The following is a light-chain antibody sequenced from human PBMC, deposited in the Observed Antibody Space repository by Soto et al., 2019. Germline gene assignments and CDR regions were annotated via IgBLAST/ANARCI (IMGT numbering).Light chain of an antibody. Sequence: QSVLTQPPSVSGSPGQSVAISCTGTSSDVGNYNRVSWYQQPPGTAPKLMIYEVSNRPSGVPDRFSGSKSGNTASLTISGLQVGVGADYSWGSDPVGSTFFFGRGTKVPV. CDR1: SSDVGNYNR. V-gene: IGLV2-18*02. J-gene: IGLJ1*01. CDR2: EVS. CDR3: GSDPVGSTFF.